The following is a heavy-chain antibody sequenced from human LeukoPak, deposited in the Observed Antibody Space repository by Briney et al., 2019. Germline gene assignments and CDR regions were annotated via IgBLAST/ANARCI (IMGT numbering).Heavy chain of an antibody. J-gene: IGHJ4*02. V-gene: IGHV3-7*01. D-gene: IGHD3-10*01. CDR1: GFTFSSYS. CDR3: ARDPDMVRGVNFDY. CDR2: IKQDGSEK. Sequence: GGSLRLSCAASGFTFSSYSMNWVRQAPGKGLEWVANIKQDGSEKYYVDSVKGRFTISRDNAKNSLYLQMNSLRAEDTAFYYCARDPDMVRGVNFDYWGLGTLVTVSS.